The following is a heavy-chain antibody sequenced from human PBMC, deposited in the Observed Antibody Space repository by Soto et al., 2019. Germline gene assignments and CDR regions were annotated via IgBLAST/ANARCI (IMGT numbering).Heavy chain of an antibody. CDR1: GYSFTTYW. V-gene: IGHV5-51*01. D-gene: IGHD6-13*01. Sequence: PGESLKISCKGSGYSFTTYWIGWVRQMPGKGLEWMGIIYPGDSDTRYSPSFQGQVTISADKSISTAYLKWSSLKASDTAMYYCARRAYSSSWNYFDYWGQGTLVTVSS. CDR3: ARRAYSSSWNYFDY. CDR2: IYPGDSDT. J-gene: IGHJ4*02.